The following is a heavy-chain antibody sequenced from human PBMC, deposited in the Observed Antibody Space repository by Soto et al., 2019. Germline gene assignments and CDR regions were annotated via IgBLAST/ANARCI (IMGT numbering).Heavy chain of an antibody. V-gene: IGHV1-69*01. D-gene: IGHD6-19*01. CDR1: GGTFSSYA. CDR3: VRAGAVATFGGFDH. J-gene: IGHJ5*02. CDR2: IIPIFGTA. Sequence: QVQLVQSGAEVKKPGSSVKVSCKASGGTFSSYAISWVRQAPGQGLEWMGGIIPIFGTANYAQKFQGRVTITFDEATSTAYIVLSSQRSEATAVYYCVRAGAVATFGGFDHLGQGTLVTVSS.